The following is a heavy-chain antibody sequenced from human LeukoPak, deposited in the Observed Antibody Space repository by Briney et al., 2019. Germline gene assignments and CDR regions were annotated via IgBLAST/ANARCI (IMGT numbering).Heavy chain of an antibody. D-gene: IGHD3-16*02. V-gene: IGHV3-48*03. J-gene: IGHJ4*02. Sequence: PGGSLRPSCAAAGFIFNDSEINWVRQAPGKGLEWVSFISRSSGTIYYAASVRGPFSMSRDIANNSLFLQKNSLRAEDTAIYYCARDIVNAPFVISLDQWGQGALVTVSS. CDR3: ARDIVNAPFVISLDQ. CDR1: GFIFNDSE. CDR2: ISRSSGTI.